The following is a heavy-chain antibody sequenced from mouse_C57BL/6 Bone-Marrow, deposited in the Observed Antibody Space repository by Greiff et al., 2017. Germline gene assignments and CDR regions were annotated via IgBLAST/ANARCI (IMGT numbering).Heavy chain of an antibody. Sequence: DYEMHWVKQTPVHGLEWIGAIDPETGGTAYNQKFKGKAILTADKSSSTAYMELRSLTSEDSAVYYCTRGRDGAYWGQGTLVTVSA. D-gene: IGHD3-3*01. CDR3: TRGRDGAY. CDR2: IDPETGGT. J-gene: IGHJ3*01. CDR1: DYE. V-gene: IGHV1-15*01.